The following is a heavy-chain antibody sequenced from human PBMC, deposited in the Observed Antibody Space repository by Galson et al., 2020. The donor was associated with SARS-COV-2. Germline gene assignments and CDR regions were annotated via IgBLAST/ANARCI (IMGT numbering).Heavy chain of an antibody. J-gene: IGHJ4*02. CDR1: GFTFSNYW. CDR3: VRSLGGVTV. D-gene: IGHD3-16*02. Sequence: GGSLRLSCAASGFTFSNYWMHWVRQGPGKGLVWVSRVKTDGGDTIYADSVKGRFTISRDNAKNTLYLQMNSLRADDSAVYYCVRSLGGVTVWGQGTLVTVSS. V-gene: IGHV3-74*01. CDR2: VKTDGGDT.